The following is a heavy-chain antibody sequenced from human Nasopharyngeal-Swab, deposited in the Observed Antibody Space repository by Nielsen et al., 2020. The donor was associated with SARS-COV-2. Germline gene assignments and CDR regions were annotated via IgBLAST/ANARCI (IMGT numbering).Heavy chain of an antibody. D-gene: IGHD3-10*02. J-gene: IGHJ4*02. CDR1: GFTFDDYA. CDR2: ISWNSGSI. CDR3: ARVMFGESHPYFDY. Sequence: SLKISCAASGFTFDDYAMHWVRQAPGKGLEWVSGISWNSGSIGYADSVKGRFTISRDNAKNTLYLQMNSLRAEDTAVYYCARVMFGESHPYFDYWGQGTLVTSPQ. V-gene: IGHV3-9*01.